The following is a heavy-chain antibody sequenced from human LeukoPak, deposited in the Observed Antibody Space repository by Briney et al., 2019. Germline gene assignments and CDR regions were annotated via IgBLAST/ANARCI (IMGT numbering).Heavy chain of an antibody. V-gene: IGHV3-7*01. D-gene: IGHD5-24*01. CDR1: GFAFNTFW. CDR3: ARDGRPDGLFFDN. CDR2: INQGGTEK. Sequence: PGGSLRLSCVTSGFAFNTFWMNWVRQAPGKGLERVATINQGGTEKYYMDSVKGRFTISRDNAKNSLYLQMYGLTAGDTAVYYCARDGRPDGLFFDNWGQGTLVTVSS. J-gene: IGHJ4*02.